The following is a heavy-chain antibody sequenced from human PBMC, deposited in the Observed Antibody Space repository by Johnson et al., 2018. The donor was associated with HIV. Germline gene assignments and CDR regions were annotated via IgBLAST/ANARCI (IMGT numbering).Heavy chain of an antibody. CDR3: ARDGPTRLVGARGVFDAFDI. J-gene: IGHJ3*02. CDR1: GFTFDDYG. CDR2: IRYDGSNK. D-gene: IGHD1-26*01. Sequence: QVQLVESGGGVVRPGGSLRLSCAASGFTFDDYGMSWVRQAPGKGLEWVAFIRYDGSNKYYADSVKGRFTISRDNSKNTLYLQMNSLRAEDTAVYYCARDGPTRLVGARGVFDAFDIWGQGTMVTVSS. V-gene: IGHV3-30*02.